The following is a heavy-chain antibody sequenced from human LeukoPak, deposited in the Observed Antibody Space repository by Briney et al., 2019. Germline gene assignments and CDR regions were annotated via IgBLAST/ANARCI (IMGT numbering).Heavy chain of an antibody. CDR1: GGSISSASPY. V-gene: IGHV4-39*01. CDR3: ARHGHHGDYDY. CDR2: IYYSGST. J-gene: IGHJ4*02. D-gene: IGHD4-17*01. Sequence: SETLSLTCTVSGGSISSASPYWAWIRQPPGKGLEWIGSIYYSGSTYYNPSLNSRVAISVDTSKNQFSLQLSPLTAADTAVYHCARHGHHGDYDYWGQGTLVTVSS.